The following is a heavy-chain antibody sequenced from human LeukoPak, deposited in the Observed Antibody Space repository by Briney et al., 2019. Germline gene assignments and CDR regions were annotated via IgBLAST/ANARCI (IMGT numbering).Heavy chain of an antibody. V-gene: IGHV4-59*01. CDR1: GGYIGSYY. CDR2: IYYSGST. J-gene: IGHJ4*02. Sequence: SETLSLTCTVSGGYIGSYYWSWIRQPPGKGLEWIGYIYYSGSTNYNPSLKSRVTISVDTSKNQFSLKLSSVTAADTAVYYCARVSGYDWESFYDYWGQGTLVTVSS. D-gene: IGHD5-12*01. CDR3: ARVSGYDWESFYDY.